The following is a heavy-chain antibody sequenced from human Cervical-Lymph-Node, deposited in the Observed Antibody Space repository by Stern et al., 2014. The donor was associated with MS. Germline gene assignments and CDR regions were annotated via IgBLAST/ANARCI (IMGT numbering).Heavy chain of an antibody. V-gene: IGHV3-9*01. Sequence: EVQLVESGGGLVQPGRSLRLSCAASGFTFDDYAMYWVRQAPGKGLEWVSGIGWNSGGITYADSVKGRFTISRDNAKNSLYLEMNSLRAEDTALYYCAKDYGSGSSFFDYWGQGTLVTVSS. CDR1: GFTFDDYA. CDR2: IGWNSGGI. D-gene: IGHD3-10*01. J-gene: IGHJ4*02. CDR3: AKDYGSGSSFFDY.